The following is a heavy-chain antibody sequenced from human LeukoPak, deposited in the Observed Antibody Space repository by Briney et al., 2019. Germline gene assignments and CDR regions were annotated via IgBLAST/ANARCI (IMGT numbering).Heavy chain of an antibody. Sequence: ASVKVSCKASGYTFTGYYMHWVRQAPGQGLEWMGRINPNSGGTNYAQKFQGRVTMTRDTSISTAYMELSRLRSDDTAVYYCATIYGVVMSFFDYWGQRTLVTVSS. CDR1: GYTFTGYY. CDR3: ATIYGVVMSFFDY. J-gene: IGHJ4*02. CDR2: INPNSGGT. D-gene: IGHD3-3*01. V-gene: IGHV1-2*06.